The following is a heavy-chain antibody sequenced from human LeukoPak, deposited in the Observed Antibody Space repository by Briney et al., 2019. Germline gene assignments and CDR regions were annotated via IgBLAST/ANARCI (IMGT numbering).Heavy chain of an antibody. D-gene: IGHD6-19*01. CDR2: NYPGDSDT. V-gene: IGHV5-51*01. CDR1: GYSFATYW. CDR3: ARTWQWLGPVDY. Sequence: GESLKISCKGSGYSFATYWIGWVRQMPGKGLEWMGINYPGDSDTTYSPSFQGQVTISADKSISTAYLQWSSLKASDTAMYYRARTWQWLGPVDYWGQGTLVTVSS. J-gene: IGHJ4*02.